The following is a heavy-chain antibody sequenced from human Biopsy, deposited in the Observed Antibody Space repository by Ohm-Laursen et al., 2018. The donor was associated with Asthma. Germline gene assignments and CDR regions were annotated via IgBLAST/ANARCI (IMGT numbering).Heavy chain of an antibody. D-gene: IGHD3-22*01. CDR1: GYTVTRYA. J-gene: IGHJ4*02. V-gene: IGHV7-4-1*02. CDR3: ARMISYYHEMRAPFFDY. Sequence: VPVKVSCKASGYTVTRYAINWVRQAPGQGLEWMGWINTNTGNPTYAQGFTGRFVFSLDTSVNTAHLQISSLKAEDTAVYYSARMISYYHEMRAPFFDYWGQGTLVTVSS. CDR2: INTNTGNP.